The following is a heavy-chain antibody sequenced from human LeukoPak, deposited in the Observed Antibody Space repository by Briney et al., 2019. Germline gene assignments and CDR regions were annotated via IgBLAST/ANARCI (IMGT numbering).Heavy chain of an antibody. CDR3: AREGVGIKDLDY. CDR1: GFTFSTYS. D-gene: IGHD1-26*01. CDR2: ISGSSGTI. J-gene: IGHJ4*02. V-gene: IGHV3-48*02. Sequence: PGGSPRLSCAASGFTFSTYSMNWVRQAPGKGLEWVSFISGSSGTIYYADSAKGRFTISRDNAKNSLYLQMNSLRDEDTAVYYCAREGVGIKDLDYWGQGTLVTVSS.